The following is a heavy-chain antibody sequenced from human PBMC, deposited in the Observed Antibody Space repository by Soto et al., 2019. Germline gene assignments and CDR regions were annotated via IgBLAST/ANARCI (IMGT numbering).Heavy chain of an antibody. CDR1: GFTFSSYA. CDR2: IRGSGSTT. Sequence: EVQLLESGGDLVQPGGSLRLSCAASGFTFSSYAMSWVRQAPGKGLEWVSTIRGSGSTTYYADSVKGRFTISRDNSKNTLYLQMNSLRDEDTAVYYCAKRSVSDVWGQGTTVTVSS. J-gene: IGHJ6*02. CDR3: AKRSVSDV. D-gene: IGHD3-3*01. V-gene: IGHV3-23*01.